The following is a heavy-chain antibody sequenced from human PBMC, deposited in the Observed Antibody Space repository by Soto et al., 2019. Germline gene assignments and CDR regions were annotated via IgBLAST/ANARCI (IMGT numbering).Heavy chain of an antibody. V-gene: IGHV3-48*02. D-gene: IGHD7-27*01. J-gene: IGHJ4*02. Sequence: EVQLVESGGGLVQPGGSLRLSCAAAGFTFSTYSMNWVRQAPGKGLEWLSYISRSSGTIHYADSVKGRFTISRDNAKNSVYLQMNSLRDEDTALYYCVREQDWGFDYWGQGTLVTVSS. CDR1: GFTFSTYS. CDR2: ISRSSGTI. CDR3: VREQDWGFDY.